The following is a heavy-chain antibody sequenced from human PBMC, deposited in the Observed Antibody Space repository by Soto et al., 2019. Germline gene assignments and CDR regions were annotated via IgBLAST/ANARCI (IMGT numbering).Heavy chain of an antibody. CDR3: ERGIAVLIYYYGMDV. D-gene: IGHD6-19*01. J-gene: IGHJ6*02. CDR2: ISYDGSNK. CDR1: GFNLSSYA. V-gene: IGHV3-30-3*01. Sequence: GILRLSGAPSGFNLSSYAMPWVRQAPGKGLEWVAVISYDGSNKYYADSVKGRFTISRDNSKNTLYLQMNSLRAEDTAVYYCERGIAVLIYYYGMDVWGQGTTVTVSS.